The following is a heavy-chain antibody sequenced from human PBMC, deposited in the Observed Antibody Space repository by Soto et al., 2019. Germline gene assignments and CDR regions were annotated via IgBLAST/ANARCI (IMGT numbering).Heavy chain of an antibody. CDR1: GGSISSSNW. J-gene: IGHJ5*02. CDR2: IYHSGST. CDR3: AREVPYYYDSSGYYYSRWFDP. D-gene: IGHD3-22*01. Sequence: SETLSLTRAVSGGSISSSNWWRWVRQPPGKGLEWIGEIYHSGSTNYNPSLKSRVTISVDKSKNQFSLKLSSVTAADTAVYYCAREVPYYYDSSGYYYSRWFDPWGQGTLVT. V-gene: IGHV4-4*02.